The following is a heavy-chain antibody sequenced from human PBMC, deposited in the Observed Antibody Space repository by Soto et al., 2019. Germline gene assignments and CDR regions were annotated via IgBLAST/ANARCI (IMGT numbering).Heavy chain of an antibody. J-gene: IGHJ6*02. D-gene: IGHD6-19*01. CDR3: ARDREAGYNFYYGMDV. CDR1: GADTNTYS. CDR2: IYTSASI. V-gene: IGHV4-4*07. Sequence: SETLSLTCSVSGADTNTYSWTWIRQPAGKGLEWIGRIYTSASINYNPSLRGRVTLSVDTSTNQVSLKLASVTAADTAVYYCARDREAGYNFYYGMDVWGQGSTVTVSS.